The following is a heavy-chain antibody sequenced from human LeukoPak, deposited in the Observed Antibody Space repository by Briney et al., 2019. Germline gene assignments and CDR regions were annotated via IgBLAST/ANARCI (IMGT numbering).Heavy chain of an antibody. CDR3: AKDSHPYYSRGYGSEY. CDR1: GFTFSSYG. J-gene: IGHJ4*02. D-gene: IGHD6-13*01. CDR2: IQYDESNK. Sequence: GGSLRLSCAASGFTFSSYGMHWVRQAPGKGLEWVAFIQYDESNKYYADSVKARFTISRDNSKNTLYLQMNSLTAEDTAMYYCAKDSHPYYSRGYGSEYWGQGTLVTVFS. V-gene: IGHV3-30*02.